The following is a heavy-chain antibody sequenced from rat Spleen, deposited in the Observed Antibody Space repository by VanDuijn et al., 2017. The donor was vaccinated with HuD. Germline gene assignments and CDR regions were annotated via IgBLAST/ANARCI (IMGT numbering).Heavy chain of an antibody. Sequence: EVQLVGTGGGLVQPGRSLKLSCAASGFTFSRSAMAWVRQAPAKGLEWVATISYDGSSTYYRDSVKGRFTVSRDNAKSTLYLQMDSLRSEDTATYYCARVTGVFAYWGQGTLVTVSS. CDR2: ISYDGSST. CDR1: GFTFSRSA. J-gene: IGHJ3*01. D-gene: IGHD5-1*01. V-gene: IGHV5-29*01. CDR3: ARVTGVFAY.